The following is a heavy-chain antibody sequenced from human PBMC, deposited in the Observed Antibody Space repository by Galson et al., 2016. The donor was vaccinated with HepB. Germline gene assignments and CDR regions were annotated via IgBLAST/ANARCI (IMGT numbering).Heavy chain of an antibody. Sequence: SLRLSCAASGFSFNNYAMSWVRQAPGKGLEWVSDISGSGGKTYYADSVNGRLTISRDNSRNTLYLQLNSLRDEDTAIYYCAKGPWDSSPWGSSSYYYMDVWGKGTTVTVSS. CDR3: AKGPWDSSPWGSSSYYYMDV. CDR2: ISGSGGKT. D-gene: IGHD7-27*01. J-gene: IGHJ6*03. CDR1: GFSFNNYA. V-gene: IGHV3-23*01.